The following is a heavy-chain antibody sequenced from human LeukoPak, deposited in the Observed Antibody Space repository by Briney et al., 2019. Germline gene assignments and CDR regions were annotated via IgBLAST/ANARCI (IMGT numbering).Heavy chain of an antibody. Sequence: SVKVSCKASGYTFTSYAISWVRQAPGQGLEWMGGIIPIFGTANYAQKFQGRVTITADESTSTAYMELSSLRSEDTAVYYCARDRQYSSGWYGDYFDYWGQGTLVTVSS. V-gene: IGHV1-69*13. J-gene: IGHJ4*02. CDR1: GYTFTSYA. D-gene: IGHD6-19*01. CDR2: IIPIFGTA. CDR3: ARDRQYSSGWYGDYFDY.